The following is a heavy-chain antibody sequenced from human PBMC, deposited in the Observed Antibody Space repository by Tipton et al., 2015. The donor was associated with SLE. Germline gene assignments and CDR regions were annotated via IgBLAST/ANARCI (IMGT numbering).Heavy chain of an antibody. J-gene: IGHJ4*02. CDR1: GGSISSYY. Sequence: TLSLTCTVSGGSISSYYWSWIRQPPGKGLEWIGYIYYSGSTNYNLSLKSRVTISVDTSKNQFSLKLSSVTAADTAVYYCARDGNYYGSGGYFDYWGQGTLVTVSS. CDR3: ARDGNYYGSGGYFDY. D-gene: IGHD3-10*01. V-gene: IGHV4-59*01. CDR2: IYYSGST.